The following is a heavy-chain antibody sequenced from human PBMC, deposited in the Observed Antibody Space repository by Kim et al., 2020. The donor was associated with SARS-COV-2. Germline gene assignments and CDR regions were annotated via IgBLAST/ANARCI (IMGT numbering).Heavy chain of an antibody. V-gene: IGHV3-30*18. CDR2: ISYDGSNK. CDR1: GFTFSSYG. CDR3: AKRKVRGVPMGAFDI. D-gene: IGHD3-10*01. J-gene: IGHJ3*02. Sequence: GGSLRLSCAASGFTFSSYGMHWVRQAPGKGLEWVAVISYDGSNKYYADSVKGRFTISRDNSKNTLYLQMNSLRAEDTAVYYCAKRKVRGVPMGAFDIWGQGTMVTVSS.